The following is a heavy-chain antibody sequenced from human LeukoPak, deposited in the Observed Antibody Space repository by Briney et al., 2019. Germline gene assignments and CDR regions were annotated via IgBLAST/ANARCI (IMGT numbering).Heavy chain of an antibody. CDR3: ARRYYYDSSGCSN. CDR2: IYYSGST. V-gene: IGHV4-59*08. J-gene: IGHJ4*02. CDR1: GDSISSYH. Sequence: PSETLSLTCTVSGDSISSYHWSWIRQPPGKGLEWIGYIYYSGSTTYNPSLKSRVTISVDTSKNQFSLKLSSVTAADTAVYYCARRYYYDSSGCSNWGQGTLVTVSS. D-gene: IGHD3-22*01.